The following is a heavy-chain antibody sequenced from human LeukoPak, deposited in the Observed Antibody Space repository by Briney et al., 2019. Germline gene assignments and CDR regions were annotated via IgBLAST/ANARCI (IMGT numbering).Heavy chain of an antibody. CDR3: ARVGYYDSGD. D-gene: IGHD3-22*01. V-gene: IGHV1-2*02. CDR1: GYTFTGYH. Sequence: ASVKVSCKASGYTFTGYHIHWVRQAPGQGLEWMGWINPNSGGTNYAQNFQGRVTMTRDTSISTAYMELSRLRSDDTAVYYCARVGYYDSGDWGQGTLVTVSS. J-gene: IGHJ4*02. CDR2: INPNSGGT.